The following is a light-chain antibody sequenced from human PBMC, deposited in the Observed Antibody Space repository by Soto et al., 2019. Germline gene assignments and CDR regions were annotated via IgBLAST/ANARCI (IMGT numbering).Light chain of an antibody. J-gene: IGKJ1*01. CDR2: DAS. CDR3: QQCNTYSWT. CDR1: QSISTW. V-gene: IGKV1-5*01. Sequence: DIQMTQSPSTLSASVGDRVTITCRASQSISTWLAWYQQKPGKAPKLLIYDASSLESGVPSRFSGSGPGTEFTLTISSLQPDDFATYYCQQCNTYSWTFGQGTKVDIK.